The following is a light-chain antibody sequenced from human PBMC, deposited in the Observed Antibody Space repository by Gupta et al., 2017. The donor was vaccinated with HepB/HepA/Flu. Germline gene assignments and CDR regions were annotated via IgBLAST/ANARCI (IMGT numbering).Light chain of an antibody. Sequence: IVLTQSPGTLSLSQGERATLSCRASQSVSTAYLAWYQQKPGQAPRLLIHSASSRATGVPNRFSGSGSGTDFTLTINRLEPEDFAVYYCQQYDGSSFTFGQGTKLDIK. CDR2: SAS. J-gene: IGKJ2*01. CDR3: QQYDGSSFT. V-gene: IGKV3-20*01. CDR1: QSVSTAY.